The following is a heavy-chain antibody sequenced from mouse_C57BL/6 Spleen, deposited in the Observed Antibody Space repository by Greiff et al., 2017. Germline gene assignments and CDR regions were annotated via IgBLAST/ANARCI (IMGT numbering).Heavy chain of an antibody. CDR1: GYAFSSSW. CDR2: IYPGDGDT. V-gene: IGHV1-82*01. Sequence: QVQLQQSGPELVKPGASVKISCKASGYAFSSSWMNWVKQRPGKGLEWIGRIYPGDGDTNYNGKFKGKATLTADKSSSTAYMQLSSLTSEDSAVYFCAPGDYGSPWYFDVWGTGTTVTVSS. D-gene: IGHD1-1*01. J-gene: IGHJ1*03. CDR3: APGDYGSPWYFDV.